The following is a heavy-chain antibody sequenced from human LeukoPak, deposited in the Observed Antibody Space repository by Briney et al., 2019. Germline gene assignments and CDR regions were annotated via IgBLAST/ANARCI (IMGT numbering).Heavy chain of an antibody. J-gene: IGHJ4*02. CDR3: ARTYGGIDDY. D-gene: IGHD3-16*01. Sequence: PGGSLRLSCAASGFTFSSYTMHWVRQAPGKGLEYVSAISSNGGSTYYANSVKGRFTISRDNSKNTLYLQMGSLRAEDTAVYYCARTYGGIDDYWGQGTLVTVSS. CDR2: ISSNGGST. CDR1: GFTFSSYT. V-gene: IGHV3-64*01.